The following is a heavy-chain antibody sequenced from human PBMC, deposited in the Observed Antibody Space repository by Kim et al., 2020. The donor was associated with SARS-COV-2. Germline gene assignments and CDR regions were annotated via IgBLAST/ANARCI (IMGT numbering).Heavy chain of an antibody. D-gene: IGHD1-26*01. Sequence: GGSLRLSCAASGFTFGDYAMHWVRQAPGKGLEWVSGISWNSGSIGYADSVKGRFTISRDNAKNSLYLQMNSLRAEDTALYYCAKDIEAPVGATRWGMDVWGQGTTVTVSS. CDR3: AKDIEAPVGATRWGMDV. CDR2: ISWNSGSI. J-gene: IGHJ6*02. V-gene: IGHV3-9*01. CDR1: GFTFGDYA.